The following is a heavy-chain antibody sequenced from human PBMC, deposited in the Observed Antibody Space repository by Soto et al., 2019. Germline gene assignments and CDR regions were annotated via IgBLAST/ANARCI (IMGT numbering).Heavy chain of an antibody. CDR1: GGTFSSYA. V-gene: IGHV1-69*13. J-gene: IGHJ6*02. D-gene: IGHD5-18*01. Sequence: ASVKVSCKASGGTFSSYAISWVRQAPGQGLEWMGGIIPIFGTANYAQKFQGRVTITADESTSTAYMELSSLRSEDTAVYYCASLDSDTAMVTSYYYGMDVWGQGTTVTVSS. CDR3: ASLDSDTAMVTSYYYGMDV. CDR2: IIPIFGTA.